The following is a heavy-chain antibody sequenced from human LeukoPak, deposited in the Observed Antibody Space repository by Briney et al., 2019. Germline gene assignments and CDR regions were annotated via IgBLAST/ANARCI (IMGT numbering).Heavy chain of an antibody. CDR3: GTGDPRFDY. CDR1: GFTFSSYS. D-gene: IGHD7-27*01. Sequence: GGSLRLSCAASGFTFSSYSMNWVRQAPGKGLEWVSYISSSSSTIYYADSVKGRFTISRDKAKNSLYLQMNSLRAEDTAVYYCGTGDPRFDYWGQGILVTVSS. CDR2: ISSSSSTI. V-gene: IGHV3-48*01. J-gene: IGHJ4*02.